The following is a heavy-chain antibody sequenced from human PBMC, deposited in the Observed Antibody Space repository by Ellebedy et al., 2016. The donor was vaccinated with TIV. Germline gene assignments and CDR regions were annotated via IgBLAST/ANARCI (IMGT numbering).Heavy chain of an antibody. CDR3: ARLVSVAGGTFYFDY. CDR1: GGSISSGDYV. Sequence: SETLSLTCVVSGGSISSGDYVWSWIRLPPGKGLEWIEHISHSGSTYYSPSLRSRVTMSIDRSKTQFSLNLSSVTAADTAVYYCARLVSVAGGTFYFDYWGQGTLVTVSS. J-gene: IGHJ4*02. V-gene: IGHV4-30-2*01. CDR2: ISHSGST. D-gene: IGHD6-13*01.